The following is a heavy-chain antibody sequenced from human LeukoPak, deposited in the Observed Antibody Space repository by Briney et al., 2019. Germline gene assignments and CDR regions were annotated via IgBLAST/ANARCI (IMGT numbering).Heavy chain of an antibody. CDR3: ARDLNWPGP. D-gene: IGHD5-24*01. CDR1: RFTFSTSW. J-gene: IGHJ5*02. CDR2: IKYDGTME. V-gene: IGHV3-7*03. Sequence: GGSLRLSCVASRFTFSTSWMTWVRQAPGKGLEFVAGIKYDGTMESYVDTVNGRFTISRDNAKNSLYLQMNSLRVDDTAVYYCARDLNWPGPWGQGTLVTVSS.